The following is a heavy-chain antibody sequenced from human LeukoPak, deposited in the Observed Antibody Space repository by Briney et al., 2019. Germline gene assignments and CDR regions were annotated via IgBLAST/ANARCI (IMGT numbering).Heavy chain of an antibody. V-gene: IGHV3-30*02. CDR2: IWYDGSNK. CDR3: AKAGGSGSYSNWFDP. CDR1: GFTFSSYG. D-gene: IGHD3-10*01. Sequence: GGSLRLSCAASGFTFSSYGMHWVRQAPGKGLEWVAVIWYDGSNKYYADSVKGRFAISRDNSKNTLYLQMNSLRAEDTAVYYCAKAGGSGSYSNWFDPWGQGTLVTVSS. J-gene: IGHJ5*02.